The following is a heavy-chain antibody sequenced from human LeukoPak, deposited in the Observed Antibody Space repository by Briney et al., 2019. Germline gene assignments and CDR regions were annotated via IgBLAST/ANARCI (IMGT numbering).Heavy chain of an antibody. CDR1: GFNFGIYG. D-gene: IGHD2-15*01. V-gene: IGHV3-33*01. CDR2: MWDDGTNE. Sequence: PGRSLRLSCTASGFNFGIYGMHWVRQAPGKGLEWVAVMWDDGTNEYYVESVKGRFTISRDNAKNALYLQMNSLRADDTAIYYCARIPSQDRTWFDPWGQGTLVTVSS. CDR3: ARIPSQDRTWFDP. J-gene: IGHJ5*02.